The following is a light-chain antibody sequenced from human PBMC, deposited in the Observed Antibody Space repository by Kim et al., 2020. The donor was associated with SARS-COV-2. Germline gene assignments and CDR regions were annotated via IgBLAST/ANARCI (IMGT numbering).Light chain of an antibody. CDR2: AAF. CDR3: QQSHTAPSLT. J-gene: IGKJ4*01. Sequence: ASVGDRVTIACQASQSISNYLNWYQQKPGKAPKLLIYAAFSLQSGVPSRFSGSGSGTDFTLTISSLQPEDCATYYCQQSHTAPSLTFGGGTKLEI. V-gene: IGKV1-39*01. CDR1: QSISNY.